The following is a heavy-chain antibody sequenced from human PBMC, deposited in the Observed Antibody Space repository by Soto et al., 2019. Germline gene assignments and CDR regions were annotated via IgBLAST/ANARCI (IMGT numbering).Heavy chain of an antibody. D-gene: IGHD3-16*01. V-gene: IGHV2-5*02. CDR2: IYWDDYR. CDR3: VPKGGGDRSIDY. J-gene: IGHJ4*02. CDR1: GFSLSTSGVG. Sequence: SGPTLVNPTQTLTLTCTFSGFSLSTSGVGVGWIRQPPGEALEWLALIYWDDYRHFSPSLESRLTVTKDTSKNQVVLTMTNTDPVDKATSSGVPKGGGDRSIDYWGQGTLVTVSS.